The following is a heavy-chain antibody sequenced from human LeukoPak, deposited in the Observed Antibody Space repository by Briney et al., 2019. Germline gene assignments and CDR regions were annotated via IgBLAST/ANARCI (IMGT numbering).Heavy chain of an antibody. J-gene: IGHJ6*03. CDR2: IYRGGST. D-gene: IGHD3-22*01. Sequence: GGSLRLSCAASGFTVSSKYMSWVRQAQGKGLEWVSVIYRGGSTYYADSVKGRFTIPRDNSKNTLYLQMNSLRAEDTAVYYCARNGYYYDSSGYYGYYMDVWGKGTTVTVSS. CDR3: ARNGYYYDSSGYYGYYMDV. V-gene: IGHV3-53*01. CDR1: GFTVSSKY.